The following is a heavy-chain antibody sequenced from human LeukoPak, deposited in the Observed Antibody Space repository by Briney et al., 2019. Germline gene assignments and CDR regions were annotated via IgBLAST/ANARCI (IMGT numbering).Heavy chain of an antibody. CDR3: ARGGGLDV. Sequence: GGSLRLSCAPSGFTFRSYSMNWVRQAPGKGLEWVSSISSSGSYIFYADSVKGRFTISRDNAKNSLYLQMSNLRAEDTAVYFCARGGGLDVWGQGATVTVSS. J-gene: IGHJ6*02. V-gene: IGHV3-21*04. CDR1: GFTFRSYS. D-gene: IGHD3-16*01. CDR2: ISSSGSYI.